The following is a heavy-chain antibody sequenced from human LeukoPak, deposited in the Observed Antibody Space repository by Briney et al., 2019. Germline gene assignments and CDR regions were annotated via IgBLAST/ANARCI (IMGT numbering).Heavy chain of an antibody. V-gene: IGHV4-4*07. D-gene: IGHD6-13*01. CDR1: GGSISSYY. CDR3: ARRGYSSSWTTQTGAFDI. Sequence: SETLSLTCTVSGGSISSYYWSWIRQPAGKGLEWIGRIYTSGSTNYNPSLKSQVTMSVDTSKNQFSLKLSSVTAADTAVYYCARRGYSSSWTTQTGAFDIWGQGTMVTVSS. CDR2: IYTSGST. J-gene: IGHJ3*02.